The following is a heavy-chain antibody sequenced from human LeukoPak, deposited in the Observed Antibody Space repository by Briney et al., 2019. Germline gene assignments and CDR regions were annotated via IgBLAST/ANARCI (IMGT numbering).Heavy chain of an antibody. CDR2: INHSGST. CDR1: GGSFSGYY. D-gene: IGHD2-15*01. V-gene: IGHV4-34*01. Sequence: SETLSLTCAVYGGSFSGYYWSWIRQPPGKGLEWIGEINHSGSTNYNPSLKSRVTISVDTSKNQFSLKLSSVTAADTAVYYCAKSGRAHGYFDLWGRGTLVTVSS. CDR3: AKSGRAHGYFDL. J-gene: IGHJ2*01.